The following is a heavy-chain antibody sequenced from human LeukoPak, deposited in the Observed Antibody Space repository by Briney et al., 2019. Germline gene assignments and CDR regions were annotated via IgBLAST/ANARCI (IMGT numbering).Heavy chain of an antibody. Sequence: GGSLRLSCAASGFTFCTYYMSWVRQAPGKGLEWVANINHVGSEENYVGSVKGRFTISRDNAKNSLFLQMDSLRVEDTAVYYCARDIGHLDCWGQGALVTVSS. D-gene: IGHD1-26*01. CDR1: GFTFCTYY. V-gene: IGHV3-7*01. CDR2: INHVGSEE. CDR3: ARDIGHLDC. J-gene: IGHJ4*02.